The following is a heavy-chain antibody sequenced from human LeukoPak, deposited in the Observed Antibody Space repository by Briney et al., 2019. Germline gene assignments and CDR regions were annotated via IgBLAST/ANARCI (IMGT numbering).Heavy chain of an antibody. D-gene: IGHD5-18*01. J-gene: IGHJ4*02. Sequence: GGSLRLSCAASGFTFGSYALSWVRQAPGKGLEWVSAISGSGGSTYYADSVKGRFTISRDNSKNTLYLQMNSLRAEDTAVYYCAKGGYSYGLTNFDYWGQGTLVTVSS. CDR1: GFTFGSYA. CDR3: AKGGYSYGLTNFDY. V-gene: IGHV3-23*01. CDR2: ISGSGGST.